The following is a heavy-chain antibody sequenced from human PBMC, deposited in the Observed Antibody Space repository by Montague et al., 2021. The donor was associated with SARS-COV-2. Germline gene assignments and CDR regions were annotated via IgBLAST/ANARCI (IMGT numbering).Heavy chain of an antibody. J-gene: IGHJ4*02. D-gene: IGHD3-10*01. CDR3: ARGARQGYGFRLGSFDS. CDR1: GGSFSGYY. CDR2: INHSGST. V-gene: IGHV4-34*01. Sequence: SETLSLTCAVYGGSFSGYYWNWIRQPPGKGLEWIGEINHSGSTNYNPSLKSRVTMSVDTSKNQFSLKLSYVTAADTAVYYCARGARQGYGFRLGSFDSWGQGTLVTVSS.